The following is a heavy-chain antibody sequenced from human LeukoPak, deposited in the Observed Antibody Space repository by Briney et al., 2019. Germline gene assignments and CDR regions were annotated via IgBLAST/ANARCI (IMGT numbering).Heavy chain of an antibody. CDR3: ARNNGMDV. CDR1: GFSLSSEW. V-gene: IGHV3-7*03. Sequence: GGSLRLSCAASGFSLSSEWMTWVRQVPGRGPEWVANVNRDGSETYYLDSVKGRFTISKDNAKNSLYLQMNSLRAEDTALYHCARNNGMDVWGQGTTVIVSS. J-gene: IGHJ6*02. CDR2: VNRDGSET.